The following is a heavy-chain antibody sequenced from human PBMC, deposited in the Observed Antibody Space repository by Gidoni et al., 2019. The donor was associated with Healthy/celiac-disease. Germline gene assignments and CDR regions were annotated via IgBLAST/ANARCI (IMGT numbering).Heavy chain of an antibody. CDR1: GFTFSSYG. Sequence: QVQLVESGGGVVQPGWSLRRSCAASGFTFSSYGMHWVRQAPGKGLEWVAVIWYDGSNKYYADSVKGRFTISRDNSKNTLYLQMNSLRAEDTAVYYCASGGSDDSSGYIPNWGQGTLVTVSS. CDR2: IWYDGSNK. J-gene: IGHJ4*02. D-gene: IGHD3-22*01. CDR3: ASGGSDDSSGYIPN. V-gene: IGHV3-33*01.